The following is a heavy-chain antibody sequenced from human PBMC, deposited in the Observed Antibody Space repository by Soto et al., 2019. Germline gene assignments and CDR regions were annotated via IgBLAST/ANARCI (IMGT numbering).Heavy chain of an antibody. CDR1: GFTVSSNY. CDR2: IYSGGST. Sequence: EVQLVETGGGLIQPGGSLRLSCAASGFTVSSNYMSWVRQAPGKGLEWVSVIYSGGSTYYADSVKGRFTISRDNSKNTLYYQMKSLRAEDTAVYYCARQNEVGATESWGQGTLVTVSS. J-gene: IGHJ5*02. CDR3: ARQNEVGATES. D-gene: IGHD1-26*01. V-gene: IGHV3-53*02.